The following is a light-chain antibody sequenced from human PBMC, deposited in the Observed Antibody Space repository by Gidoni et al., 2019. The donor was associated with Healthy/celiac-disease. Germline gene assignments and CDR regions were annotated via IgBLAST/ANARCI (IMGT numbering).Light chain of an antibody. CDR2: GAS. CDR1: QRVSSN. CDR3: HQYNNWPRT. Sequence: EIMMTQSPATLSVSPGERATLSCRASQRVSSNLAWYQQKPGQAPRLLIYGASTRATGIPARFSGSGSGTEFTLTISSLQSEDFAVYYCHQYNNWPRTFGQGTKVEI. V-gene: IGKV3-15*01. J-gene: IGKJ1*01.